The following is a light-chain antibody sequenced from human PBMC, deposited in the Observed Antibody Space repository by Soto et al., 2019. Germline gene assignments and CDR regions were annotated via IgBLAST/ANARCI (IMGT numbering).Light chain of an antibody. CDR1: HDVRTF. CDR2: DVS. J-gene: IGKJ2*01. CDR3: QQRRNWPYT. V-gene: IGKV3-11*01. Sequence: EIVLTQSPVTLSLSPGDRATLSCRASHDVRTFLAWYQHKPGQGPRLLIDDVSNRTTGIPARFAGSGSGTDFNLTISSLEPEDFALYYCQQRRNWPYTFGQGTQLEIK.